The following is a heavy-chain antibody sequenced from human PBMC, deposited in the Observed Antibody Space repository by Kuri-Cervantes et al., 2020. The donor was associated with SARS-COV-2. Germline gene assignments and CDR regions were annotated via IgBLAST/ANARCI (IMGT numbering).Heavy chain of an antibody. CDR3: APFYYRSINNWSDP. Sequence: SVKVSCKASGSTFSGSAIQWVRQARGQRLEWIGWIVVGSGNTDYAREFRERVTITRDMSTTTVYMELSGLRSDDTAMYYCAPFYYRSINNWSDPWGQGTQVTVSS. D-gene: IGHD3-10*01. CDR1: GSTFSGSA. CDR2: IVVGSGNT. J-gene: IGHJ5*02. V-gene: IGHV1-58*02.